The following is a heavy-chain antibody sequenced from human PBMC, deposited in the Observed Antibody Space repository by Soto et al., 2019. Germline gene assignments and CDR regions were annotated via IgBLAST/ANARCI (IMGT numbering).Heavy chain of an antibody. CDR3: ARDTIAARPVDYYYGMDV. D-gene: IGHD6-6*01. V-gene: IGHV1-69*13. CDR2: IIPIFGTA. CDR1: GGTFSSYA. Sequence: ASVKVSCKASGGTFSSYAVSWLRQAPGQGLEWMGGIIPIFGTANYAQKFQGRVTITADESTSTAYMELSSLRSEDTAVYYCARDTIAARPVDYYYGMDVWGQGTTVTVSS. J-gene: IGHJ6*02.